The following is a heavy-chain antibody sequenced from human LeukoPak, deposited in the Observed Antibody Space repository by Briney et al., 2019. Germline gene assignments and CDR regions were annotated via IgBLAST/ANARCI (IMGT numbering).Heavy chain of an antibody. Sequence: TETLSLTCTVSGGSISGYYWTWIRQPPGKGLEWIGYIYYSGSSNYNPSLKSRVTMSVDTSKNQFSLKLSSVTAADTAVYYCTREEASAGNWFDPWGQGTLVTVSS. J-gene: IGHJ5*02. CDR3: TREEASAGNWFDP. V-gene: IGHV4-59*01. CDR1: GGSISGYY. CDR2: IYYSGSS. D-gene: IGHD6-13*01.